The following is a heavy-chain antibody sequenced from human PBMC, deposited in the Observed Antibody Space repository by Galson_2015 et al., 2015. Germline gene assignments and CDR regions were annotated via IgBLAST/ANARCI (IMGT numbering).Heavy chain of an antibody. CDR2: IIPFSGTT. D-gene: IGHD1-26*01. J-gene: IGHJ4*02. V-gene: IGHV1-69*13. CDR1: GGTFSSYV. CDR3: AREAVGATFAF. Sequence: SVKVSCKASGGTFSSYVINWVRQAPGQGLEWMGRIIPFSGTTNYAQKFQGRVAITAGESTSTAYMELNSLTSEDTAVYYCAREAVGATFAFWGQGALVTVSS.